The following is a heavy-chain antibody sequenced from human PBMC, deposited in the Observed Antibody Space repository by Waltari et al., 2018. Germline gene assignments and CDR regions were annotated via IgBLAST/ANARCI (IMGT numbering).Heavy chain of an antibody. Sequence: QVQLQESGPGLVKPSETLSLTCAVSGYSISSGYYWGWIRQPPGKGLEWIGSIYHSVSTYYNPALKSRVTISVDTSKNQFSLKLSSVTAADTAVYYCARRDYYGSGSYPPYFDYWGQGTLVTVSS. CDR2: IYHSVST. V-gene: IGHV4-38-2*01. CDR3: ARRDYYGSGSYPPYFDY. J-gene: IGHJ4*02. CDR1: GYSISSGYY. D-gene: IGHD3-10*01.